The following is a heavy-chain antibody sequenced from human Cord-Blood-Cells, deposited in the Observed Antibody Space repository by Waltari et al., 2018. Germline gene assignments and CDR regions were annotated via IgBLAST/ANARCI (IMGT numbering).Heavy chain of an antibody. J-gene: IGHJ5*02. Sequence: QVQLQQWGAGLLKPSETLSLTCAVYGGPFSGYYWSWIRQPPGKGLEWIGEINHSGSTNYNPSLKSRVTISVDTSKNQFSLKLSSVTAADTAVYYCARSQEFDPWGQGTLVTVSS. CDR3: ARSQEFDP. CDR2: INHSGST. CDR1: GGPFSGYY. V-gene: IGHV4-34*01.